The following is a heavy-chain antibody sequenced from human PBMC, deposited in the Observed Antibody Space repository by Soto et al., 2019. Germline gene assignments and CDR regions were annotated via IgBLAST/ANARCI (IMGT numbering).Heavy chain of an antibody. CDR3: ARDGGTYYYYGMDV. Sequence: SVKVSCKASGYTFTGYYMHWVRQAPGQGLEWMGWINPNSGGTNYAQKFQGRVTMTRDTSISTAYMELSRLRSDDTAVYYCARDGGTYYYYGMDVWGQGTMVTVSS. CDR1: GYTFTGYY. J-gene: IGHJ6*02. V-gene: IGHV1-2*02. D-gene: IGHD1-1*01. CDR2: INPNSGGT.